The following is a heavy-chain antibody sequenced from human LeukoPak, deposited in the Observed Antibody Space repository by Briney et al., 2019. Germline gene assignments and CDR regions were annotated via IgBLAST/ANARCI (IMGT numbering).Heavy chain of an antibody. CDR3: ARGPPDYDFWSGYYVFDY. CDR2: INHSRST. V-gene: IGHV4-34*01. CDR1: GGSFGGYY. J-gene: IGHJ4*02. Sequence: PSETLSLTCAVYGGSFGGYYWSWIRQPPGKGLEWIGEINHSRSTNYNPSLKSRVTISVDTSKNQFSLKLSSVTAADTAVYYCARGPPDYDFWSGYYVFDYWGQGTLVTVSS. D-gene: IGHD3-3*01.